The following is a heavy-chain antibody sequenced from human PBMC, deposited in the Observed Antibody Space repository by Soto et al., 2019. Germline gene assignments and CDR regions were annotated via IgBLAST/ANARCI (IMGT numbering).Heavy chain of an antibody. CDR3: ARDQHYGSGSYPDY. CDR2: IIPIFGTA. V-gene: IGHV1-69*12. D-gene: IGHD3-10*01. Sequence: QVQLVQSGAEVKKPGSSVKVSCKASGGTFSSYAISWVRQAPGQGLEWMGGIIPIFGTANHAQKAQGRVTITADDSTSTAYMELSSLRSEDTAVYYCARDQHYGSGSYPDYWGQGTLVTVSS. CDR1: GGTFSSYA. J-gene: IGHJ4*02.